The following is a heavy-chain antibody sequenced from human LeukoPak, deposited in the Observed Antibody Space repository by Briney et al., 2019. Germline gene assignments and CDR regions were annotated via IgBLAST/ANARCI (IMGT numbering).Heavy chain of an antibody. D-gene: IGHD3-10*01. CDR2: IYHSGST. Sequence: SETLSLTCTVSGGSISSDGYYWTWIRQPPGKGLEWIGHIYHSGSTYSNPSLKSRVTISVDKSKNQFSLKLSSVTAADTAVYYCARGPMVRGVMDFDYWGQGTLVTVSS. V-gene: IGHV4-30-2*01. CDR1: GGSISSDGYY. J-gene: IGHJ4*02. CDR3: ARGPMVRGVMDFDY.